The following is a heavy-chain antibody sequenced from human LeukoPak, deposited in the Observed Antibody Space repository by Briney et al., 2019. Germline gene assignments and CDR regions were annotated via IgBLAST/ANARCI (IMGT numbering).Heavy chain of an antibody. CDR3: ARDSSGWTGWFDP. Sequence: ASVKVSCKASGYAFTSYAMHWVRQAPGQRLEWMGWINAGNGNTKYSQKFQGRVTITRDTSASTAYMELSSLRSEDTAVYYCARDSSGWTGWFDPWGQGTLVTVSS. J-gene: IGHJ5*02. CDR2: INAGNGNT. V-gene: IGHV1-3*01. CDR1: GYAFTSYA. D-gene: IGHD3-22*01.